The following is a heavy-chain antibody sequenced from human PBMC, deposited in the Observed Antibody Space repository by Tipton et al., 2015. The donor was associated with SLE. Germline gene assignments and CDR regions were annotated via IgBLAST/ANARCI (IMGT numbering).Heavy chain of an antibody. CDR2: ISWNSGSI. D-gene: IGHD5-24*01. V-gene: IGHV3-9*01. J-gene: IGHJ4*02. Sequence: RSLRLSCAASGFTFDDYAMHWVRQAPGKGLEWVSGISWNSGSIGYADSVKGRFTISRDNAKNSLYLQMNSLRAEDTALYYCAKGRKEMATITFDYWGQGTLVTVSS. CDR3: AKGRKEMATITFDY. CDR1: GFTFDDYA.